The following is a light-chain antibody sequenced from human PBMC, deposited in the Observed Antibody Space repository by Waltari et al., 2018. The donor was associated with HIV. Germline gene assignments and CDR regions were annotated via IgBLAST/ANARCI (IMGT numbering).Light chain of an antibody. CDR2: QAS. Sequence: DIQMTQSPSTLSASVGDRVSITCRASQSITTSLAWYQQKPGKAPKLLVYQASTLESGVPSRFGGSGSGTEFTLTISSLQPDDFATYYCHQYGRSRTFGQGTEVDVK. J-gene: IGKJ1*01. V-gene: IGKV1-5*03. CDR3: HQYGRSRT. CDR1: QSITTS.